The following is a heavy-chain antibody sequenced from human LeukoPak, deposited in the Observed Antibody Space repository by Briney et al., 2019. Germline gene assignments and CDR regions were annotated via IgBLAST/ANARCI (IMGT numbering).Heavy chain of an antibody. Sequence: QTGGSLRLSCAASGFPFSSHWMTWVRQAPGKGLEWVANIKQDGSEKYYVDSVKGRFTISRDNAKNSLYLQMNSLRAEDTAVFYCARDNRNYYYYMDVWGKGTTVTVSS. CDR3: ARDNRNYYYYMDV. D-gene: IGHD2/OR15-2a*01. CDR2: IKQDGSEK. CDR1: GFPFSSHW. V-gene: IGHV3-7*01. J-gene: IGHJ6*03.